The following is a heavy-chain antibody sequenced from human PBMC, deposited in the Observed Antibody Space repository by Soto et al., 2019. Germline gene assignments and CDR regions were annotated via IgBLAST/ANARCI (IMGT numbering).Heavy chain of an antibody. CDR1: GYTFTSYD. Sequence: ASVKVSCKASGYTFTSYDINWVRQATAQGLEWMGWMNPNSGNTGYAQKFQGRVIMSRNTSISTAYKGLSSLRSEDTALYYCARIARVAGLNPPDYWGQGTLVTVSS. J-gene: IGHJ4*02. CDR2: MNPNSGNT. V-gene: IGHV1-8*01. CDR3: ARIARVAGLNPPDY. D-gene: IGHD6-19*01.